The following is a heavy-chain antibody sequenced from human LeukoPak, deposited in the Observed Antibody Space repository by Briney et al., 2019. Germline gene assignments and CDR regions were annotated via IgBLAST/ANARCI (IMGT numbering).Heavy chain of an antibody. CDR1: GFTFSSHG. V-gene: IGHV3-23*01. CDR3: AKCILTGYYKGYMDV. D-gene: IGHD3-9*01. CDR2: ISGSGGST. J-gene: IGHJ6*03. Sequence: PGGSLRLSCAASGFTFSSHGMSWVRQAPGKGLECVSAISGSGGSTYYADSVKGRFTISRDNSKNTLYLQMNSLRAEDTAVYYCAKCILTGYYKGYMDVWGKGTTVIISS.